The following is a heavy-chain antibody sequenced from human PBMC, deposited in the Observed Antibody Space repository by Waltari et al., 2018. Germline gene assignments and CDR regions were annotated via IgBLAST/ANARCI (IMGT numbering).Heavy chain of an antibody. CDR3: AKEGSGLPFDY. Sequence: QVQLVESGGGVVQPGRSLRLSCAASGFTFSSYGMPWVRQAPGKGLEWVAVISYDGSNKYYADSVKGRFTISRDNSKNTLYLQMNSLRAEDTAVYYCAKEGSGLPFDYWGQGTLVTVSS. V-gene: IGHV3-30*18. CDR1: GFTFSSYG. D-gene: IGHD3-10*01. CDR2: ISYDGSNK. J-gene: IGHJ4*02.